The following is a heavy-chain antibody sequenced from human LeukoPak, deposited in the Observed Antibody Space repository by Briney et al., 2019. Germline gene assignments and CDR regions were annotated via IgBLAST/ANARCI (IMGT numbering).Heavy chain of an antibody. Sequence: PGGSLRLSCAASGFTFSSYEMNWVRQAPGKGLEWVSYISSSGSTIYYADSVKGRFTISRDNAKNTLYLQMNSLRAEDTAVYYCAELGITMIGGVWGKGTTVTISS. D-gene: IGHD3-10*02. CDR3: AELGITMIGGV. J-gene: IGHJ6*04. V-gene: IGHV3-48*03. CDR2: ISSSGSTI. CDR1: GFTFSSYE.